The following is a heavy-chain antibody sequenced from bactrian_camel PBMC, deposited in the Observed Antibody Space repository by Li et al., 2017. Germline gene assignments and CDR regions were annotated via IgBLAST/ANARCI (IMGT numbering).Heavy chain of an antibody. Sequence: HVQLVESGGGLVQAGGSLRLSCGSSSGHTGRMYCMAWFRLAPGKEREGVVALASDGSTNYADSVKGRFTISKDIGKNTLYLQMSSLRPEDTAMYYCAADLTSMPGGRSWALTDFAYNYWGQGTQVTVS. J-gene: IGHJ4*01. CDR3: AADLTSMPGGRSWALTDFAYNY. CDR1: GHTGRMYC. V-gene: IGHV3S53*01. CDR2: LASDGST. D-gene: IGHD6*01.